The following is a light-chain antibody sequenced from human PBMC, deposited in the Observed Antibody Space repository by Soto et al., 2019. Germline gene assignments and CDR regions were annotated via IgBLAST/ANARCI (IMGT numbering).Light chain of an antibody. V-gene: IGKV3-20*01. J-gene: IGKJ3*01. CDR1: QSIRSER. CDR2: DAS. Sequence: EIVLTQSPDTLSLSPGERATLSCRASQSIRSERLAWYQQKPGQAPRLVIFDASNRASGMPERFSGSGSGTDFTLTISRLEPEDFSVYYCHQYGTAPLTFGPGTKVDIK. CDR3: HQYGTAPLT.